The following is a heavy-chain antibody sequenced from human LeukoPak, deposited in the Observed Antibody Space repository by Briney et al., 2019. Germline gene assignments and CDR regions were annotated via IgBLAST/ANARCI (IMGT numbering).Heavy chain of an antibody. D-gene: IGHD3-16*02. CDR3: ARQNLNSSLYSFDY. J-gene: IGHJ4*02. V-gene: IGHV4-30-4*01. CDR1: SGSISSGDYY. CDR2: IYYSGST. Sequence: SQTLSLTCTVSSGSISSGDYYWSWVRQPPGKGLEWIGYIYYSGSTYYNPSLKSRVTISVDTSKNQFSLKLTSVTAADTAVYYCARQNLNSSLYSFDYWGQGTLVTVSS.